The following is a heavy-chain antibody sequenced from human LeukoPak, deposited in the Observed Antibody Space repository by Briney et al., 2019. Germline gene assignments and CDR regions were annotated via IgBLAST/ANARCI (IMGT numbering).Heavy chain of an antibody. CDR2: IYPSGST. CDR3: ARSSGYYFEYFHH. D-gene: IGHD3-22*01. Sequence: SETLSLTCTVSGGSISSDSYYWSWIRQRAGKRLEWIGRIYPSGSTNYNPSLKSRVTISVDTSKNQFSLKLSSVTAADTAIYYCARSSGYYFEYFHHWGQGTLVTVSS. V-gene: IGHV4-61*02. CDR1: GGSISSDSYY. J-gene: IGHJ1*01.